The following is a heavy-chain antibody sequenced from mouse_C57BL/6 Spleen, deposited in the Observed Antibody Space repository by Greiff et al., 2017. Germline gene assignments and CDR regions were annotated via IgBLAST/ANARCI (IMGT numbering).Heavy chain of an antibody. V-gene: IGHV1-82*01. CDR3: ASGGFITTVVATSDY. Sequence: QVQLKQSGPELVKPGASVKISCKASGYAFSSSWMNWVKQRPGKGLEWIGRIYPGDGDTNYNGKFKGKATLTADKSSSTAYMQLSSLTSEDSAVYFCASGGFITTVVATSDYWGQGTTLTVSS. D-gene: IGHD1-1*01. CDR1: GYAFSSSW. J-gene: IGHJ2*01. CDR2: IYPGDGDT.